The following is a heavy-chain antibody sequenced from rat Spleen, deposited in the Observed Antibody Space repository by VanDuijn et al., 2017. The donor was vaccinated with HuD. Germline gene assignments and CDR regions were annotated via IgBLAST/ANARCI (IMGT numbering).Heavy chain of an antibody. CDR2: ITTAGGKT. Sequence: EVQLVESGGGLVQPGRSLKLSCAASGFTFSNCDMAWVRQTPTKGLEWVASITTAGGKTYYRDSVKGRFTISRDNAKSTLYLQMDSLRSEDTATYYCTSHGTRISRFAYWGQGTLVTVSS. D-gene: IGHD1-4*01. CDR3: TSHGTRISRFAY. J-gene: IGHJ3*01. V-gene: IGHV5-25*01. CDR1: GFTFSNCD.